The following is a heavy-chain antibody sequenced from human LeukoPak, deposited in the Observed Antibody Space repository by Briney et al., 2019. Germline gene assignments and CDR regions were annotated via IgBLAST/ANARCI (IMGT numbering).Heavy chain of an antibody. D-gene: IGHD2-2*01. CDR2: ISAYNGNT. CDR3: ASVVGSLGHQAV. V-gene: IGHV1-18*01. J-gene: IGHJ4*02. Sequence: APVKVSCKASGYTFTSYGISWVRQAPGQGLEWMGWISAYNGNTNYAQKLQGRVTMTTDTSTSTAYMELRSLRSDDTAVYYCASVVGSLGHQAVWGQGTLVTVSS. CDR1: GYTFTSYG.